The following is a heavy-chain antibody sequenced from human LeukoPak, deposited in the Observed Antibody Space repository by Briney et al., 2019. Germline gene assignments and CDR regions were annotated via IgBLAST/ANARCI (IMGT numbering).Heavy chain of an antibody. CDR3: AKRVAAVLAI. V-gene: IGHV3-23*01. J-gene: IGHJ3*02. CDR2: ISGSGGST. Sequence: GGSLRLSCAASGFTFTNYAMTWVRQAPGRGLEWVSAISGSGGSTYYADSVKGRFTISRDNSKNTLYLQMNSLRAEDTAVYYCAKRVAAVLAIWGQGTMVTVSS. CDR1: GFTFTNYA. D-gene: IGHD6-13*01.